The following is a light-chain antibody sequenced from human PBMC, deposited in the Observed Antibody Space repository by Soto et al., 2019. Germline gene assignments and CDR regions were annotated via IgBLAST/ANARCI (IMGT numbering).Light chain of an antibody. J-gene: IGLJ1*01. CDR1: SSDVGRYNY. CDR3: SSYTSSSTDV. CDR2: DVS. V-gene: IGLV2-14*03. Sequence: QSALTQPASVSGSPGQSITISCTGTSSDVGRYNYVSWYQHHPGKAPKLMISDVSNRPSGVSNRFSGSKSGNTASLTISGLQAEDEADYYCSSYTSSSTDVFGTGTKVTVL.